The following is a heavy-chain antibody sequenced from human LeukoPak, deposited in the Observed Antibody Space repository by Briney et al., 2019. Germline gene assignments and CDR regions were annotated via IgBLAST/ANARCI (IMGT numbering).Heavy chain of an antibody. CDR3: ARGRVRGVIQTIHYFDY. V-gene: IGHV3-74*01. CDR1: GFTFSSYG. Sequence: GGSLRLSCAASGFTFSSYGMSWVRQAPGKGLVWVSRINSDGSSTSYADSVKGRFTISRDNAKNTLYLQMNSLRAEDTAVYYCARGRVRGVIQTIHYFDYWGQGTLVTVSS. CDR2: INSDGSST. J-gene: IGHJ4*02. D-gene: IGHD3-10*01.